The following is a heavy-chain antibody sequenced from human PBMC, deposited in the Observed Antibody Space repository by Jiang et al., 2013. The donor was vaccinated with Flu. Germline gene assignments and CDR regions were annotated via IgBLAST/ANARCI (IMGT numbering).Heavy chain of an antibody. V-gene: IGHV5-10-1*01. CDR2: IDPSDSYT. Sequence: RQMPGKGLEWMGRIDPSDSYTNYSPSFQGHVTHLSCKSISTAYLQWSSLKASDTAMYYCARRYYYDSSGYYYGDWYFDLWGRGTLVTVSS. CDR3: ARRYYYDSSGYYYGDWYFDL. D-gene: IGHD3-22*01. J-gene: IGHJ2*01.